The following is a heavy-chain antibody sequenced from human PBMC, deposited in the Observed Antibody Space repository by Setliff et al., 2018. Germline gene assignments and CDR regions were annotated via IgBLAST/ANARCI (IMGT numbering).Heavy chain of an antibody. D-gene: IGHD3-22*01. J-gene: IGHJ3*02. Sequence: ASVKVSCKASGYTFTSHYMHWVRQTPGLGLEWMGTINPSSGRTSYAQKFQGRVTMTRDTSTSTVYMDMSSLRSEDTAVYYCARDVFPYHYEGAFDIWGQGTMVTVSS. V-gene: IGHV1-46*01. CDR2: INPSSGRT. CDR1: GYTFTSHY. CDR3: ARDVFPYHYEGAFDI.